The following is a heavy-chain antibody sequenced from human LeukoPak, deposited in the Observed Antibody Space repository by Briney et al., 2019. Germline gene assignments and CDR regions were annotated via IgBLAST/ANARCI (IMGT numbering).Heavy chain of an antibody. CDR2: IKQDGSEK. CDR1: GFTFSSYW. Sequence: GGSLRLSCAASGFTFSSYWMSWVRQAPGKGLEWVANIKQDGSEKYYVDSVKGRFTISRDNAKNSLYLQMNSLRAEDTAVYYCARDLSISWYEGDWFDPWGQGTLVTVSS. J-gene: IGHJ5*02. D-gene: IGHD6-13*01. V-gene: IGHV3-7*01. CDR3: ARDLSISWYEGDWFDP.